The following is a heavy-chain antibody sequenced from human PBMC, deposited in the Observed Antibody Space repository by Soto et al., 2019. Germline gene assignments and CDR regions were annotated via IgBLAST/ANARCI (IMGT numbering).Heavy chain of an antibody. D-gene: IGHD2-2*01. CDR1: GFTFSNAR. CDR2: IKSKTDGGTT. Sequence: GGSLRLSCAASGFTFSNARMSWVRQAPGKGLEWVGRIKSKTDGGTTDYAAPVKGRFTISRDDSKNTLYLQMNSLKTEDTAVYYCTTTLHCSSTSCYVDYYYYYGMDVWGQGTTVTVSS. V-gene: IGHV3-15*01. CDR3: TTTLHCSSTSCYVDYYYYYGMDV. J-gene: IGHJ6*02.